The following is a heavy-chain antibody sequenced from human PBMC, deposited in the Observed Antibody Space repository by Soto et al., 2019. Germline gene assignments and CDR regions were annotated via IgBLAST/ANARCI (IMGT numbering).Heavy chain of an antibody. J-gene: IGHJ4*02. D-gene: IGHD1-26*01. CDR3: ARGQTWAHFDY. CDR1: GFTFSSYA. V-gene: IGHV3-64*01. CDR2: ISPNGDST. Sequence: EVQLVESGGGLVQPGGSLRLSCAASGFTFSSYAMHWVRQAPGKGLEYVSAISPNGDSTYYANFVKGRFTISRDNSKSTLYLQMGSLRAEDLAVYYCARGQTWAHFDYWGQGTLVTVSS.